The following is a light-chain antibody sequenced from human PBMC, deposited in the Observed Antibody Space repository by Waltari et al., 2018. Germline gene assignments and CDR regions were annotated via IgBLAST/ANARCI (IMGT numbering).Light chain of an antibody. CDR1: QNVFHRNGNNY. CDR3: MQALQTPYT. Sequence: DIVMTQSPLSLPVTPGEPASISCRSSQNVFHRNGNNYLDWYLQKPGQSPQLLIYMGSNRASGVPDRFSGSGSGTDFTLKISRVEAEDVGVYYCMQALQTPYTFGQGTKLEIK. J-gene: IGKJ2*01. V-gene: IGKV2-28*01. CDR2: MGS.